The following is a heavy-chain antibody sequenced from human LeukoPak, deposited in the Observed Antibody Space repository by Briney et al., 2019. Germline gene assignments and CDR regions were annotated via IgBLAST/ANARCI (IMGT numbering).Heavy chain of an antibody. CDR2: ISSSSSYI. CDR3: ARDPSSYGDYYYYYGMDV. CDR1: GFTFTKAW. J-gene: IGHJ6*02. Sequence: GGSLRLSCAASGFTFTKAWMNWVRQAPGKGLEWVSSISSSSSYIYYADSVKGRFTISRDNAKNSLYLQMNSLRAEDTAVYYCARDPSSYGDYYYYYGMDVWGQGTTVTVSS. D-gene: IGHD4-17*01. V-gene: IGHV3-21*01.